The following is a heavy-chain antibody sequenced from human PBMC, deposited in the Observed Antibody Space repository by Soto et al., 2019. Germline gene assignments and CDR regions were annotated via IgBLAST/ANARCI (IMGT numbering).Heavy chain of an antibody. CDR1: GFTFSSYG. CDR3: ARDLQHDYGDYQWGFDY. J-gene: IGHJ4*02. CDR2: IWYDGSNK. D-gene: IGHD4-17*01. Sequence: QVQLVESGGGVVQPGRSLRLSCAASGFTFSSYGMHWVRQAPGKGLEWVAVIWYDGSNKYYADSVKGRFTISRDNSKNTLYLQMNSLRAEDTAVYYCARDLQHDYGDYQWGFDYWGQGTLVTVSS. V-gene: IGHV3-33*01.